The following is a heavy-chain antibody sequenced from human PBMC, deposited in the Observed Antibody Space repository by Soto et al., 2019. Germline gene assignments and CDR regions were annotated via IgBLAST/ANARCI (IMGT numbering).Heavy chain of an antibody. J-gene: IGHJ3*02. D-gene: IGHD1-26*01. CDR3: ATGRFMSGASYGFDI. V-gene: IGHV1-24*01. Sequence: GASVKVSCKVSGYTLTNLPMHWVRQAPGRGLEWMGGFDPKDGETVYSQKFQGRVTMTEDTSTDTAYMELSSLRSEDTAMYFCATGRFMSGASYGFDIWGQGTMVTVSS. CDR2: FDPKDGET. CDR1: GYTLTNLP.